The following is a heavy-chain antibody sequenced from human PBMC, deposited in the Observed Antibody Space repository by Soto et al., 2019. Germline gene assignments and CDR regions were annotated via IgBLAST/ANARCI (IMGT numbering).Heavy chain of an antibody. CDR2: ISSGSGYI. CDR3: ARVQDYGVKRGHY. V-gene: IGHV3-21*01. CDR1: GFTFSTYT. Sequence: EVQLVESGGGLVKPGESLRLSCAASGFTFSTYTMNWVRQAPGKGLEWVSSISSGSGYIYYADSVKGRFTISRDNAKNSLYLQMNSLRAEDTAVYYCARVQDYGVKRGHYWGQGTLVTVSS. J-gene: IGHJ4*02. D-gene: IGHD3-16*01.